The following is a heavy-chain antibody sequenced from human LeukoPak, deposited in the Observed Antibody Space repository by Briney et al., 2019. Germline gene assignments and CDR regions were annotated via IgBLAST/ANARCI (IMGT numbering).Heavy chain of an antibody. CDR1: GGSISSSSYY. J-gene: IGHJ5*02. CDR3: ARPDYGDYRAWFDP. D-gene: IGHD4-17*01. Sequence: SETLSLTCTVSGGSISSSSYYWGWIRQPPGKGLEWIGSIYYSGSTYYNPSLKSRVTISVDTSKNQFSLKLSSVTAADTAVHYCARPDYGDYRAWFDPWGQGTLVTVSS. CDR2: IYYSGST. V-gene: IGHV4-39*01.